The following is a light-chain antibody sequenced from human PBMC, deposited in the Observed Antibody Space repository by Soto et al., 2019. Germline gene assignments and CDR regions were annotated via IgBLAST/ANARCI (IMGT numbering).Light chain of an antibody. Sequence: EIVMTQSPVTLSVSPGERATLSCRASQSVSSNLAWYQQKPGQAPRLLIYGASTRATGIPARFSGSGSGTEFTLTISSLQSEDFAVYYCQQYNSWPPFTFGPGTKVDIK. CDR1: QSVSSN. V-gene: IGKV3-15*01. CDR3: QQYNSWPPFT. CDR2: GAS. J-gene: IGKJ3*01.